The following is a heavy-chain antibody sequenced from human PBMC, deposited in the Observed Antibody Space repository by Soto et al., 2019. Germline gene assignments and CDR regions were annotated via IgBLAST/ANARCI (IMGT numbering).Heavy chain of an antibody. Sequence: SETLSLTCAVSGYSISSGYYWGWIRQPPGKGLEWIGSIYHSGSTYYNPSLKSRVTISVDTSKNQFSLKLSSVTAADTAVYYCARDYYDSSGYYGSKYNWFDPWGQGTLVTVSS. V-gene: IGHV4-38-2*01. J-gene: IGHJ5*02. CDR3: ARDYYDSSGYYGSKYNWFDP. D-gene: IGHD3-22*01. CDR1: GYSISSGYY. CDR2: IYHSGST.